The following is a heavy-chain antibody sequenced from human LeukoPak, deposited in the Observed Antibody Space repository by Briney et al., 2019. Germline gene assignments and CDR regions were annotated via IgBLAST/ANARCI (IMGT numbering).Heavy chain of an antibody. CDR3: ARETPCGGHCYSSH. D-gene: IGHD2-21*02. CDR1: GGTFSSYA. J-gene: IGHJ1*01. Sequence: ASVKVSCKASGGTFSSYAISWVRQAPGQGLEWLGGIIPIFGTANYAQKFQGRVTITTDESKSTGYMELSSLSSEDTAVYYCARETPCGGHCYSSHWGQGTLLTVSS. CDR2: IIPIFGTA. V-gene: IGHV1-69*05.